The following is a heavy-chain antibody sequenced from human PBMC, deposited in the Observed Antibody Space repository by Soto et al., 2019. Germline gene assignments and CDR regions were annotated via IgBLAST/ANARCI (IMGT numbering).Heavy chain of an antibody. CDR2: IYYSGST. V-gene: IGHV4-39*01. CDR3: ARTAYYGSGSPRSYYFDY. CDR1: GGSISSSSYY. D-gene: IGHD3-10*01. Sequence: SETLSLTCTGSGGSISSSSYYWGWIRQPPGKGLEWIGSIYYSGSTYYNPSLKSRVTISVDTSKNQFSLKLSSVTAADTAVYYCARTAYYGSGSPRSYYFDYWGQGTLVTVSS. J-gene: IGHJ4*02.